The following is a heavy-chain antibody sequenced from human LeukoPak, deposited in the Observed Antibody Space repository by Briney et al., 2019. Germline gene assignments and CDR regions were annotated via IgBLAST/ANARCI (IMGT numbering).Heavy chain of an antibody. D-gene: IGHD2-2*01. V-gene: IGHV1-69*13. CDR2: IIPIFGTA. Sequence: ASVKVSCKASGGTFSSYAISWVRQAPGQGLEWMGGIIPIFGTANYAQKFQGRVTITADESTSTAYMELSSLRSEDTAVCYCARDRIVVVPATSYYYGMDVWGQGTTVTVSS. J-gene: IGHJ6*02. CDR1: GGTFSSYA. CDR3: ARDRIVVVPATSYYYGMDV.